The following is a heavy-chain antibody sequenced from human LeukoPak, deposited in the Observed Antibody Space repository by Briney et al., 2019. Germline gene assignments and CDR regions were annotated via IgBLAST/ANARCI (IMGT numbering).Heavy chain of an antibody. CDR2: ISGTGGAT. Sequence: GGSLRLSCVASGVSFWNYAMSWVRQAPGKGLQWVSQISGTGGATWYAGFARDRFTISRDNSKKTLYLQMSGLRVEDTAMYYCVKDPRDTYGTNWFVSWGQGTLLIVSS. CDR3: VKDPRDTYGTNWFVS. V-gene: IGHV3-23*01. J-gene: IGHJ5*01. CDR1: GVSFWNYA. D-gene: IGHD2-21*01.